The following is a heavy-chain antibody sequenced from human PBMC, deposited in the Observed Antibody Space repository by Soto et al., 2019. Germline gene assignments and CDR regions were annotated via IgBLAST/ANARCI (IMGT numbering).Heavy chain of an antibody. CDR3: ARNFYYDSSGVDDAFDI. J-gene: IGHJ3*02. CDR2: IYYSGST. CDR1: GGSVSSGSYY. D-gene: IGHD3-22*01. Sequence: TSETLSLTCTVSGGSVSSGSYYWSWIRQPPGKGLEWIGYIYYSGSTNYNPSLKSRVTISVDTSKNQFSLKLSSVTAADTAVYYCARNFYYDSSGVDDAFDIWGQGTMVTVSS. V-gene: IGHV4-61*01.